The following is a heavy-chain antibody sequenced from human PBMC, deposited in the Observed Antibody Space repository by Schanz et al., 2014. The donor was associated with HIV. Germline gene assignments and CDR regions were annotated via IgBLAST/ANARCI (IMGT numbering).Heavy chain of an antibody. CDR3: AKDGCWEAFDAGDN. CDR2: ISYDGSNK. Sequence: QVQLVESGGGVVQPGRSLRLSCAGSGLTFSRYGMHWVRQAPGKGLEWVAVISYDGSNKYYADSVKGRFTISRDNSKNTLYLQMNSLRAEDTAVYYCAKDGCWEAFDAGDNWGQGTMVTVSS. D-gene: IGHD2-21*01. V-gene: IGHV3-30*18. J-gene: IGHJ4*01. CDR1: GLTFSRYG.